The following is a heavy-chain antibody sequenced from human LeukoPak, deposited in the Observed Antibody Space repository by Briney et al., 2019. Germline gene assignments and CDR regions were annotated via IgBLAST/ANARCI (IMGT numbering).Heavy chain of an antibody. CDR1: GFTFSSYA. V-gene: IGHV3-23*01. D-gene: IGHD3-9*01. CDR2: INSSGGST. J-gene: IGHJ5*02. CDR3: AKAPGAYIRYFDSNWFDP. Sequence: GGSLRLSCAASGFTFSSYAMSWVRQARGKGLEWVSAINSSGGSTYNADSVKGRFTISRDNSKNTLYLQMNSLRAEDTAVYYCAKAPGAYIRYFDSNWFDPWGQGTLVTVTS.